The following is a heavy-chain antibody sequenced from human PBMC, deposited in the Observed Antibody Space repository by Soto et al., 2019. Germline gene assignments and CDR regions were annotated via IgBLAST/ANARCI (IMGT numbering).Heavy chain of an antibody. D-gene: IGHD3-10*01. J-gene: IGHJ4*02. Sequence: QVQLVESGGGVVQPGRSLRISCVASGFPFTSYGMHWVREAPGKGLEWVAVISYDGSNKYYADSVKGRFTISRDNSKNTLYLQMNSLRPEDTALYYCVGGQYYFDYRGQGTLVTVSS. V-gene: IGHV3-30*03. CDR1: GFPFTSYG. CDR3: VGGQYYFDY. CDR2: ISYDGSNK.